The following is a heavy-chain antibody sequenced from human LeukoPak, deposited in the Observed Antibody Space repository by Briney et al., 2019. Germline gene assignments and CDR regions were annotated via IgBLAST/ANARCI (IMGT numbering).Heavy chain of an antibody. CDR3: ARKSYYYGSGSYYVIDP. CDR2: IYPGDSDT. Sequence: KPGVSLNISCKGSGYSFSSYWIVWVRQMPGKGLVWMGIIYPGDSDTRYSPSVQGQVTISADKSISTAYLQWSSLKASDTAMYYCARKSYYYGSGSYYVIDPWGQGTLVTVSS. J-gene: IGHJ5*02. CDR1: GYSFSSYW. V-gene: IGHV5-51*03. D-gene: IGHD3-10*01.